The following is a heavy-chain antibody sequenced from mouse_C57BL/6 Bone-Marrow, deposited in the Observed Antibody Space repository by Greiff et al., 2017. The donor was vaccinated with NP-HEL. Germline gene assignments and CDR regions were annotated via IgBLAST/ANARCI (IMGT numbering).Heavy chain of an antibody. D-gene: IGHD1-1*01. CDR1: GYTFTSYW. Sequence: VHVKQSGTVLARPGASVKMSCKTSGYTFTSYWMHWVKQRPGQGLEWIGAIYPGNSDTSYNQKFKGKAKLTAVTSASTAYMELSSLTNEDSAVYYCTMYGSSLGCFDVWGTGTTVTVSS. V-gene: IGHV1-5*01. CDR2: IYPGNSDT. J-gene: IGHJ1*03. CDR3: TMYGSSLGCFDV.